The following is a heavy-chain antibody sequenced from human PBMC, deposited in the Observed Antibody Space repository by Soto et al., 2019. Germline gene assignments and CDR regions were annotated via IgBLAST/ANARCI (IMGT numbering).Heavy chain of an antibody. V-gene: IGHV4-59*08. Sequence: QVQLQESGPGLVKPSETLSLTCTVSGGSISSYYWSWIRQPPGKGLECIGYIYYSGSTNYNPSLKRRVTISVDTSKNQFSLKLSSVTAADTAVYFCARRWGDAFDIWGQGTMVTVSS. CDR1: GGSISSYY. D-gene: IGHD3-16*01. J-gene: IGHJ3*02. CDR2: IYYSGST. CDR3: ARRWGDAFDI.